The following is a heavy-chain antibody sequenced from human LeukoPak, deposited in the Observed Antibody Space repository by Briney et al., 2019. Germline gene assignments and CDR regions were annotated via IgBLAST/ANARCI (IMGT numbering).Heavy chain of an antibody. J-gene: IGHJ4*02. CDR1: GGSISSYY. CDR2: VHYSGST. D-gene: IGHD3-10*01. CDR3: ARSELLWFGGVNSGFDY. Sequence: PSETLSLTCTVSGGSISSYYWSWIRQPPGRGLEWIGYVHYSGSTNYNPSLKSRVTISVDTSKNQFSPKLGSVTAADTAVYYCARSELLWFGGVNSGFDYWGQGTLVTVSS. V-gene: IGHV4-59*01.